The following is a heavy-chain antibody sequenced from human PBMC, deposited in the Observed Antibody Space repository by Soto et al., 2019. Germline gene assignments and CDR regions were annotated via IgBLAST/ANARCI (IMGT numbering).Heavy chain of an antibody. V-gene: IGHV3-72*01. Sequence: GSLRLSCAASGFTFSDHYMDWVRQAPGKGLEWVGRTRNKANSYTTEYAASVKGRFTISRDDSKNSLYLQMNSLKTEDTAVYYCARVSIRITIFGVVPDAFDIWGQGTMVTVS. CDR2: TRNKANSYTT. D-gene: IGHD3-3*01. CDR1: GFTFSDHY. J-gene: IGHJ3*02. CDR3: ARVSIRITIFGVVPDAFDI.